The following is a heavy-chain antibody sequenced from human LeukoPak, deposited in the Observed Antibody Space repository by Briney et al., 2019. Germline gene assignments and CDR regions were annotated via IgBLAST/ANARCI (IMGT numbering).Heavy chain of an antibody. J-gene: IGHJ4*02. CDR3: ARNNLGGDYGDYRPFDY. V-gene: IGHV3-7*01. CDR1: GFTFSNYW. D-gene: IGHD4-17*01. CDR2: IKLDGSDK. Sequence: PGGSLRLSCAASGFTFSNYWMSWVRQAPGKGLEWVANIKLDGSDKYYVDSVKGRFTISRDNAKNSLYLQMNSLRAEDTAVYYCARNNLGGDYGDYRPFDYWGQGTLVTVSS.